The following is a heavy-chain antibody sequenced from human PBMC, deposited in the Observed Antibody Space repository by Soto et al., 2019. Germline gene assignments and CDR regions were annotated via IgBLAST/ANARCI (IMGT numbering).Heavy chain of an antibody. D-gene: IGHD3-22*01. CDR2: ISYDGSNK. V-gene: IGHV3-30*18. Sequence: QVQLVESGGGVVQPGRSLRLSCAASGFTFSSYGMHWVRQAPGKGLEWVAVISYDGSNKYYADSVKGRFTISRENSKNTLYLQMNSLRAEDTAVYYCAKGNYYDSSGRPFDYWGQGTLVTVSS. J-gene: IGHJ4*02. CDR3: AKGNYYDSSGRPFDY. CDR1: GFTFSSYG.